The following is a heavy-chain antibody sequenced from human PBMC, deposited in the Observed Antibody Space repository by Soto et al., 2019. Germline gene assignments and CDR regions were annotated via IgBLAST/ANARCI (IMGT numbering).Heavy chain of an antibody. CDR3: ATSENWAFDN. V-gene: IGHV3-7*05. J-gene: IGHJ4*02. CDR2: IKEDGSTM. CDR1: GFSFSTYW. Sequence: EVHLVESGGGLVQPGGSQRLSCAATGFSFSTYWMAWVRQAPGKGLQWMAIIKEDGSTMYYADSVKGRFTISRDNAENSLYLQVNSLRAEDTALYYCATSENWAFDNWGQGTLITVSS. D-gene: IGHD7-27*01.